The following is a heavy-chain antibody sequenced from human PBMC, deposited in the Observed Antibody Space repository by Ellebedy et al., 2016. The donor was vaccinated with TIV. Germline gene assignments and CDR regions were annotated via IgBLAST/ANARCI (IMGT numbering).Heavy chain of an antibody. Sequence: GESLKISCAASGFTFSNYAMSWVRQAPGKGLEWVSAISRSGGSTYYAGSVKGRFTISSDNSKDTLYLQMNSLRAEDTAVYYCANVYSSTWADSWGQGTLVTVSS. V-gene: IGHV3-23*01. CDR2: ISRSGGST. CDR3: ANVYSSTWADS. J-gene: IGHJ4*02. CDR1: GFTFSNYA. D-gene: IGHD6-13*01.